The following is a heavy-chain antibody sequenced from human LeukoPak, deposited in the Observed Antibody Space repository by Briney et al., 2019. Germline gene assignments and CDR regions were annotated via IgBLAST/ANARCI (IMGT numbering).Heavy chain of an antibody. Sequence: SETLSLTCTVSGGSISSYYWSWIRQPPGKGLEWIGEINHSGSTNYNPSLKSRVTISVDTSKNHFSLKLSSVTAADTAVYYCARGQFLYSTGWPSTIRFDYWGQGALVTVSS. CDR3: ARGQFLYSTGWPSTIRFDY. V-gene: IGHV4-34*01. CDR1: GGSISSYY. J-gene: IGHJ4*02. D-gene: IGHD6-19*01. CDR2: INHSGST.